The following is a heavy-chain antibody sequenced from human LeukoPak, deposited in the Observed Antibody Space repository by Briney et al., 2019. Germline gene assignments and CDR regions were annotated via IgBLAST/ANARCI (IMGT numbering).Heavy chain of an antibody. CDR3: ARDLGSSTSLDY. CDR1: GFTFSSYG. Sequence: GGSLRLSCAASGFTFSSYGMHWVRQAPGKGLEWVAVISYDGSNKYYADSVKGRFTISRDNSKNTLYLQMNSLRSDDTAVYYCARDLGSSTSLDYWGQGTLVTVSS. V-gene: IGHV3-30*03. D-gene: IGHD2-2*01. J-gene: IGHJ4*02. CDR2: ISYDGSNK.